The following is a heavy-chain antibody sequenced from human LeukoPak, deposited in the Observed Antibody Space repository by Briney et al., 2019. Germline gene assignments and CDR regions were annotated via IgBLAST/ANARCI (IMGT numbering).Heavy chain of an antibody. CDR2: IYYSGST. CDR3: ARVFFGDYYFDY. J-gene: IGHJ4*02. CDR1: GGSISSGGYY. D-gene: IGHD2-21*02. V-gene: IGHV4-31*03. Sequence: PSETLSLTCTVSGGSISSGGYYWSWIRQHPGKGLEWIGYIYYSGSTYYNPSLKSRVTISVDTSKNQFSLKLSSVTAADTAVYYCARVFFGDYYFDYWGQGTLVTVSS.